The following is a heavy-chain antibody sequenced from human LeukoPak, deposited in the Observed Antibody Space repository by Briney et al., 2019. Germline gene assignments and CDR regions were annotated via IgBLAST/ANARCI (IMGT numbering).Heavy chain of an antibody. CDR1: GFTFSDYY. CDR3: ARAAAYYDILTGAYYFDY. D-gene: IGHD3-9*01. CDR2: ISSSGSTI. J-gene: IGHJ4*02. Sequence: PGGSLRLSCAASGFTFSDYYMSWIRQAPGKGLEWVSYISSSGSTIYYADSVKGRFTISRDNAKNSLYLQMNSLRAEDTAVYYCARAAAYYDILTGAYYFDYWGQGTLVTVSS. V-gene: IGHV3-11*01.